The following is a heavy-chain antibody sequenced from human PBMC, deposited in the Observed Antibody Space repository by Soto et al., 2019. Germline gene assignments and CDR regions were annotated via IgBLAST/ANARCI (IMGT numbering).Heavy chain of an antibody. CDR3: ARVHSSGWFKVDY. D-gene: IGHD6-19*01. Sequence: WGSLRLSCAASGSTCSTWSMNWVRQAPGKGLEWVSYISSSSTTYYADSVRGRFAISRDNAKNSLYLQMSSLRDEDTAVYYCARVHSSGWFKVDYWGQGTLVTVSS. J-gene: IGHJ4*02. V-gene: IGHV3-48*02. CDR2: ISSSSTT. CDR1: GSTCSTWS.